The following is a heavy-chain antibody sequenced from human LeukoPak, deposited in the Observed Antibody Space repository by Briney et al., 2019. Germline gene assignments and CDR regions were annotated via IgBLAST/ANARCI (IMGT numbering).Heavy chain of an antibody. CDR1: GFTFSSYG. J-gene: IGHJ4*02. CDR3: AKDTYYYDSSGYY. CDR2: ISGSGGST. Sequence: PGGSLRLSCAASGFTFSSYGMSWVRQAAGKGLEWVSAISGSGGSTYYADSVKGRFTISRDNSKNTLYLQMNSLRAEDTAVYYCAKDTYYYDSSGYYWGQGTLVTVSS. V-gene: IGHV3-23*01. D-gene: IGHD3-22*01.